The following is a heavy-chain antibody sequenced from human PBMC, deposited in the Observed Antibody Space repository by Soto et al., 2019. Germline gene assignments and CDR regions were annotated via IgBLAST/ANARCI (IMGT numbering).Heavy chain of an antibody. CDR3: ARALFGDSEFDY. CDR2: IIPIFGTA. Sequence: SVKVSCKASGGTFSSYAISWVRQAPGQGLEWMGGIIPIFGTANYAQKFQGRVTITADESTSTAYMELSSLRSEDTAVHYCARALFGDSEFDYWGQGTLVTVSS. V-gene: IGHV1-69*13. J-gene: IGHJ4*02. CDR1: GGTFSSYA. D-gene: IGHD4-17*01.